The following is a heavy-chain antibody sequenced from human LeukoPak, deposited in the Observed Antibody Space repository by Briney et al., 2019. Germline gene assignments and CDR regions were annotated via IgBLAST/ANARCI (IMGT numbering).Heavy chain of an antibody. CDR2: IYHSGRT. Sequence: SETLSLTCTVSGDSIGSKSYYWGWIRQPPGKGLEWIGSIYHSGRTYYSPSLKSRVTISVDTSMNLMSLKLTSVTAADTAIYYCARHTFHRQAVIVVVPTPDWYFDVWGRGTLVAASS. V-gene: IGHV4-39*01. CDR3: ARHTFHRQAVIVVVPTPDWYFDV. J-gene: IGHJ2*01. CDR1: GDSIGSKSYY. D-gene: IGHD3-22*01.